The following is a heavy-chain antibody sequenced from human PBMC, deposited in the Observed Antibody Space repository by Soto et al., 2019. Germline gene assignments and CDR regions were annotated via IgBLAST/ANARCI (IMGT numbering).Heavy chain of an antibody. V-gene: IGHV1-69*12. CDR3: ARAGEMNDISYDFDS. D-gene: IGHD3-16*01. CDR2: IIPIFGTA. Sequence: QVQLVQSGAEVKKPGSSVKVSCKASGGTFSSYAISWGRQAPGQGLEWMGGIIPIFGTANYAEKFQGRVTITADEATRTAYMKLSSLRSEDTAVYYGARAGEMNDISYDFDSWGQGTLVTVSS. CDR1: GGTFSSYA. J-gene: IGHJ4*02.